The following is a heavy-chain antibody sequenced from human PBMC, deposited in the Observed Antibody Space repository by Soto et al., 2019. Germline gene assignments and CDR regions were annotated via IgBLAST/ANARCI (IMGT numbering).Heavy chain of an antibody. CDR2: VSTNNADT. V-gene: IGHV1-18*01. J-gene: IGHJ4*02. CDR3: ARELNTDPSAYYSFAY. D-gene: IGHD3-22*01. Sequence: GASVKVSCKTSGYTFTAYGLAWLLLAPLRRPEWMGWVSTNNADTNYAQKFQGRVTMTTETSTRTTYMELRSLRSDDTAVYYCARELNTDPSAYYSFAYWGQGTLVTVSS. CDR1: GYTFTAYG.